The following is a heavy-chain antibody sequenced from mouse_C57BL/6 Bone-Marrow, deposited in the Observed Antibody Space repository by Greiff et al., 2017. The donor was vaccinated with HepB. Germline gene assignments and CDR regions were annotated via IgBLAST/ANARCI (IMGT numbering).Heavy chain of an antibody. CDR3: ARDTTVVDWYFDV. D-gene: IGHD1-1*01. CDR1: GYAFSSSW. Sequence: QVQLKQSGPELVKPGASVKISCKASGYAFSSSWMNWVKQRPGKGLEWIGRIYPGDGDTNYNGKFKGKATLTADKSSSTAYMQLSSLTSEDSAVYFCARDTTVVDWYFDVWGTGTTVTVSS. V-gene: IGHV1-82*01. CDR2: IYPGDGDT. J-gene: IGHJ1*03.